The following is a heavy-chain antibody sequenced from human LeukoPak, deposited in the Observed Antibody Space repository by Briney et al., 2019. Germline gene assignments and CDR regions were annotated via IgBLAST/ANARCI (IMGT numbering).Heavy chain of an antibody. J-gene: IGHJ4*02. V-gene: IGHV3-23*01. CDR2: ISGSGGST. D-gene: IGHD4-17*01. CDR1: GFTFSSYA. Sequence: GGSLRLSCAASGFTFSSYAMSWVRQAPGKGLEWVSAISGSGGSTYYADSVKGRFTISRDNSKNTLYLQTNSLRAEDTAVYYCARGARKGDDYGGFFDYWGQGTLVTVSS. CDR3: ARGARKGDDYGGFFDY.